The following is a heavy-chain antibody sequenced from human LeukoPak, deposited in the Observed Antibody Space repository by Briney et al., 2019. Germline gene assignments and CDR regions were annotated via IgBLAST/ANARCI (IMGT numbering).Heavy chain of an antibody. D-gene: IGHD6-19*01. J-gene: IGHJ6*03. CDR1: GFTFSSYA. Sequence: GRSLRLSCAASGFTFSSYAMHWVRQAPGKGLEWVAFISYDGSNKYYADSVKGRFTISRDNSKNTLYLQMNSLRAEDTAVYYCAKDGYSSGWYWGLTVYHYMDVWGKGTTVTISS. V-gene: IGHV3-30*04. CDR2: ISYDGSNK. CDR3: AKDGYSSGWYWGLTVYHYMDV.